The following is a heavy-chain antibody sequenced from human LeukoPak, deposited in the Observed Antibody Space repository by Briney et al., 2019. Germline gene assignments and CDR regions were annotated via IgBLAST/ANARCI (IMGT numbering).Heavy chain of an antibody. CDR1: GLTFRRFS. J-gene: IGHJ4*02. Sequence: PGGSLRLSCAASGLTFRRFSMTWVRQDPGKGLEWVSTISDTGGSTFYADSVKGRFTISRDNSKNTLSLQMNSLRADDTATYYCARSDFWSGYYSVHWGQGTLVTVSS. CDR2: ISDTGGST. V-gene: IGHV3-23*01. D-gene: IGHD3-3*01. CDR3: ARSDFWSGYYSVH.